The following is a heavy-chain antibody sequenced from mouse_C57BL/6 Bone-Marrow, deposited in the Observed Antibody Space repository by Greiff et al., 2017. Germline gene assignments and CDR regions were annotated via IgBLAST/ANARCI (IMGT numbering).Heavy chain of an antibody. J-gene: IGHJ3*01. Sequence: QVQLMQSGPELVKPGASVKISCKVSGYAFSSSWLNWVKQRPGKGLEWSGRIYPGDGDTNYNGKFKGKATMTADKSSSTAYMLFRSLTSEDSAVYFCAGWLITTVRKFAYWGQGTLVTVSA. V-gene: IGHV1-82*01. CDR3: AGWLITTVRKFAY. CDR2: IYPGDGDT. D-gene: IGHD1-1*01. CDR1: GYAFSSSW.